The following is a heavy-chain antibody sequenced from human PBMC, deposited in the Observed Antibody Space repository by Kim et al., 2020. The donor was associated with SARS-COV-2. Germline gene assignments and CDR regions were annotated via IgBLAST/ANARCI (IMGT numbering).Heavy chain of an antibody. D-gene: IGHD6-6*01. Sequence: GGSLRLSCAASGFTFSSPAMSWVRQAPGKGPEWVSTISNSGGGTYYADSVKGRFTISRDNSKNTLYLQMNSLRADDTAVYYCAKSGQLDYWGQGTLVIVSS. J-gene: IGHJ4*02. CDR3: AKSGQLDY. V-gene: IGHV3-23*01. CDR1: GFTFSSPA. CDR2: ISNSGGGT.